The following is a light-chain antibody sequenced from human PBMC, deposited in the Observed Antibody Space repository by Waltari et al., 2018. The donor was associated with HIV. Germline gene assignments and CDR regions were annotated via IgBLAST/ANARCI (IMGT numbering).Light chain of an antibody. CDR3: QSADTTGSLYV. CDR1: ALPKQY. J-gene: IGLJ1*01. V-gene: IGLV3-25*03. Sequence: SYDLTQPPSVSVSPGQTARITCSGNALPKQYAYWYQQKPGQAPVLLIYKDTERPSGIPELFSGSSAGTTGTLTISGCQAEDEADYYCQSADTTGSLYVFGTGTKVTV. CDR2: KDT.